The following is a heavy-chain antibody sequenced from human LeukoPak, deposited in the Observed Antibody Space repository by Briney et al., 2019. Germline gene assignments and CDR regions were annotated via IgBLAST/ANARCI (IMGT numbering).Heavy chain of an antibody. CDR3: ARDEYRSRWLHP. J-gene: IGHJ5*02. D-gene: IGHD5-24*01. CDR2: IRYDGTNK. V-gene: IGHV3-30*02. Sequence: GGSLRLSCEVSGIIFSGYGIHWVRQAPGKGLEWVAFIRYDGTNKYYADSVKGRFTISRDNSNNTLYLQMNSLRVEDTAVYYCARDEYRSRWLHPWGQGILVTVTS. CDR1: GIIFSGYG.